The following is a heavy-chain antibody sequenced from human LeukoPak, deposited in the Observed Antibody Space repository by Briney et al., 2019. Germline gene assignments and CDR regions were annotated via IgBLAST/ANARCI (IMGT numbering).Heavy chain of an antibody. CDR2: FDPEDGET. CDR1: GYTLTELS. CDR3: ATGISEYSIDAFDI. Sequence: ASVKVSCKVSGYTLTELSMHWVRQAPGKGLEWMGGFDPEDGETIYAQKFQGRVTMTEDTSTDTAYMELSSLRSEDTAVYYCATGISEYSIDAFDIWGQGTMVTVSS. D-gene: IGHD6-6*01. J-gene: IGHJ3*02. V-gene: IGHV1-24*01.